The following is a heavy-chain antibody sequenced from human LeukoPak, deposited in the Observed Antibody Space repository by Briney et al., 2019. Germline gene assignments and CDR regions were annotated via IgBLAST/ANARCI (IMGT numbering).Heavy chain of an antibody. CDR1: GYTFTSYG. J-gene: IGHJ4*02. D-gene: IGHD3-3*01. CDR3: ARDLKPDYDFWSGATSYFDY. Sequence: ASVKVSCKASGYTFTSYGISWVRQAPGQGLEWMGWISAYNGNTNYAQKLQGRVTMTTDTSTSTAYMELRSLRSDDTAVYYCARDLKPDYDFWSGATSYFDYWGQGTLVTVSS. V-gene: IGHV1-18*01. CDR2: ISAYNGNT.